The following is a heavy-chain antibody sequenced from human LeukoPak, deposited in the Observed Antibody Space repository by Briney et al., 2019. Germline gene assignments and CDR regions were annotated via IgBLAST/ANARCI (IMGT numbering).Heavy chain of an antibody. J-gene: IGHJ4*02. V-gene: IGHV3-30*04. CDR1: GFTFSSYA. Sequence: PGGSLRLSCAASGFTFSSYAMHWVRQAPGKGLEWVAVISYDGSNKYYADSVKGRFTISRDNSKNTLYLQMNSLRAEDTAVYYCARVLGGSLTGGFDYWGQGTLVTVSS. CDR3: ARVLGGSLTGGFDY. D-gene: IGHD3-16*01. CDR2: ISYDGSNK.